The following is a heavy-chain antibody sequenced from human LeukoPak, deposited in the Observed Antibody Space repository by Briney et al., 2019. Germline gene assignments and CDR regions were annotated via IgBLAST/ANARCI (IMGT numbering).Heavy chain of an antibody. CDR2: INHSGYT. D-gene: IGHD3-22*01. CDR1: GGSFSGFY. CDR3: ARPTYYYDSSGYLVLGYFDY. Sequence: PSETLSLTCAVSGGSFSGFYWSWIRQPPGKGLEWIGEINHSGYTNYHPSLKSRVAISVDTSKNQFSLKLSSVTAADTAVYYCARPTYYYDSSGYLVLGYFDYWGQGTLVTVSS. V-gene: IGHV4-34*01. J-gene: IGHJ4*02.